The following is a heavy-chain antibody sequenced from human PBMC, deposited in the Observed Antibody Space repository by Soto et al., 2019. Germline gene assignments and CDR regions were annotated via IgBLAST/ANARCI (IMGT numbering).Heavy chain of an antibody. Sequence: QVQLVQSGAEVKKPGASVKVSCKASGYTFTSYDINWVRQATGQGLEWMGWMSPNSGNTGYAQKFQGRVTMTRKTSISTASMELSSLRSEDTAVYYCARNTGATINWFDPWGQGTQVTVSS. CDR1: GYTFTSYD. CDR2: MSPNSGNT. V-gene: IGHV1-8*01. CDR3: ARNTGATINWFDP. J-gene: IGHJ5*02. D-gene: IGHD1-26*01.